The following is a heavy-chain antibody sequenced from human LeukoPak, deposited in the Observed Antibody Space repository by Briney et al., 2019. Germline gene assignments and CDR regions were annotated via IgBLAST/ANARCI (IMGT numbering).Heavy chain of an antibody. V-gene: IGHV1-2*02. CDR1: GYTFTDYF. D-gene: IGHD6-19*01. J-gene: IGHJ4*02. Sequence: GASVKVSCKASGYTFTDYFIYWVRQAPGQGLEWMGWISPNSGDTHYVQKFQGSVSMTSDTSISTAYMELSRLTSDDTAVYYCAREGPYSSFLHWGLGTLVTVSS. CDR2: ISPNSGDT. CDR3: AREGPYSSFLH.